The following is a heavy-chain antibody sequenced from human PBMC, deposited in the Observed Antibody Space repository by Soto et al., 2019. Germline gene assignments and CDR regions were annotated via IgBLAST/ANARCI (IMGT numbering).Heavy chain of an antibody. CDR1: GGSISSGGYS. V-gene: IGHV4-30-2*01. Sequence: PSETLSLTCAVSGGSISSGGYSWSWIRQPPGKGLEWIGYIYHSGSTYYNPSLKSRVTISVDRSKNQFSLKLSSVTAADTAVYYCARNTNTEKYYYGSGSLSYFDYWGPGTLLTVSS. D-gene: IGHD3-10*01. J-gene: IGHJ4*02. CDR2: IYHSGST. CDR3: ARNTNTEKYYYGSGSLSYFDY.